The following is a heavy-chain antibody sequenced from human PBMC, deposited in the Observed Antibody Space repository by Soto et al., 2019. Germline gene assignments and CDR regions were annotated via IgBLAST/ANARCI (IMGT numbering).Heavy chain of an antibody. D-gene: IGHD3-22*01. CDR1: GYSFTSYW. Sequence: GESLKISCKGSGYSFTSYWIGWVRQMPGKGLEWMGIIYPGDSDTRYSPSFQGQVTISADKSISTAYLQWGSLKASDTAMYYCARPRPSSGYWDAFGIWGQGTMVTVSS. J-gene: IGHJ3*02. V-gene: IGHV5-51*01. CDR2: IYPGDSDT. CDR3: ARPRPSSGYWDAFGI.